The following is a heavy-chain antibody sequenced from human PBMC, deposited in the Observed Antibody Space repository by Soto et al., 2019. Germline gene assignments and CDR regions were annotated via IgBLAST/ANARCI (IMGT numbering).Heavy chain of an antibody. Sequence: PSETLSLTCAVSGGSISSGGYSWSWIRQPPGKGLEWIGYIYHSGSTYYNPSIKSRVTISVDRSKNQFSLKLSSVTAADTAVYYCARGRGAGYNLGFYFDYWGQGTLVTVSS. CDR3: ARGRGAGYNLGFYFDY. V-gene: IGHV4-30-2*01. J-gene: IGHJ4*02. CDR1: GGSISSGGYS. D-gene: IGHD5-12*01. CDR2: IYHSGST.